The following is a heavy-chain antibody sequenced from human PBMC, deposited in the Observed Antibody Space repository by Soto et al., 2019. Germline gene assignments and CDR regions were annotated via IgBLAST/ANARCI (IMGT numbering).Heavy chain of an antibody. Sequence: GESLKISCEGSGYSFTSYWSGWVRQMPGKGLEWMGIIYPGDSDTRYSPSFQGQVTISADKSISTAYLQWSSLKASDTAMYYCARLGYDYSNPSNYGMDVWGHGATVTVSS. J-gene: IGHJ6*02. CDR3: ARLGYDYSNPSNYGMDV. V-gene: IGHV5-51*01. D-gene: IGHD4-4*01. CDR2: IYPGDSDT. CDR1: GYSFTSYW.